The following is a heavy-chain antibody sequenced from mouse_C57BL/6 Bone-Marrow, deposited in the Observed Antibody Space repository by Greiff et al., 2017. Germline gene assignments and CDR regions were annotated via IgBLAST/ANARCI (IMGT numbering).Heavy chain of an antibody. CDR3: ARGAPYWFAY. CDR2: INPGSGGT. CDR1: GYAFTNYL. J-gene: IGHJ3*01. V-gene: IGHV1-54*01. Sequence: QVQLKESGAELVRPGTSVKVSCKASGYAFTNYLIEWVKQRPGQGLEWIGVINPGSGGTNYNEKFKGKATLTADTSSSTAYMQLSSLTSEDSAVYFCARGAPYWFAYWGHGTLVTVSA.